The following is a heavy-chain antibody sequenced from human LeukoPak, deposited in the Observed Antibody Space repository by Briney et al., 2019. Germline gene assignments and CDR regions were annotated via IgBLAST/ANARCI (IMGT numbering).Heavy chain of an antibody. V-gene: IGHV1-24*01. CDR2: FDPEEGER. CDR3: ARDQGIGAAGFDF. D-gene: IGHD3-16*01. Sequence: GASVTVSCKVSGYRLTEVFIHWVRQAPGEGLEWMGGFDPEEGERLYARKSQGRVTMTEDTSTDTAYMELSTLRFEDTAVYYCARDQGIGAAGFDFWGQGTLVTVSS. CDR1: GYRLTEVF. J-gene: IGHJ4*02.